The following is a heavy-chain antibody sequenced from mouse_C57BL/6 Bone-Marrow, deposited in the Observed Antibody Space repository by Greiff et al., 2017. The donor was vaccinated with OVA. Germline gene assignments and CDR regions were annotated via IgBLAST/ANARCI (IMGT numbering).Heavy chain of an antibody. D-gene: IGHD1-1*01. CDR2: IHPNSGST. CDR3: ARLVADAMDY. V-gene: IGHV1-64*01. Sequence: QVQLQHPGAELVKPGASVKLSCKASGYTFTSYWMHWVKQRPGQGLEWIGMIHPNSGSTNYNEKFKSKATLTVDKSSSTAYMQLSSLTSEDSAVYYCARLVADAMDYWGQGTSVTVSS. J-gene: IGHJ4*01. CDR1: GYTFTSYW.